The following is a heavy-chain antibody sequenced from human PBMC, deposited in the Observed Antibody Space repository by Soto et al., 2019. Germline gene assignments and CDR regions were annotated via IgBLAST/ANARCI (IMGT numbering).Heavy chain of an antibody. J-gene: IGHJ4*02. CDR3: ARDRPGYSGSYYIDY. CDR1: GGSISSGGYY. D-gene: IGHD1-26*01. CDR2: IYYSGST. V-gene: IGHV4-31*03. Sequence: SETLSLTCTVSGGSISSGGYYWSWIRQHPGKGLEWIGYIYYSGSTYYNPSLKSRVTISVDTSKNQFSLKLSSVTAADTAVYYCARDRPGYSGSYYIDYWGQGTLVTVSS.